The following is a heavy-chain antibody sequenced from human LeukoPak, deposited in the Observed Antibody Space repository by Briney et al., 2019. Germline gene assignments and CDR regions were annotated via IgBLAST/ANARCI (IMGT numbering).Heavy chain of an antibody. Sequence: GGSLRLSCAASGFTFSDYSMNWVRQAPGKGLEWISYIGIDSGNTNYADSVKGLFNISGDKAKNSQYLQMNSLRVEDTAVYYCARDYKYAFDNWGQGTLVTVSS. D-gene: IGHD5-24*01. V-gene: IGHV3-48*01. CDR3: ARDYKYAFDN. J-gene: IGHJ4*02. CDR2: IGIDSGNT. CDR1: GFTFSDYS.